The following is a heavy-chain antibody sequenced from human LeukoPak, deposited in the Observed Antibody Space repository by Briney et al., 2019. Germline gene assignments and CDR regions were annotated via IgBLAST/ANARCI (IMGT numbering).Heavy chain of an antibody. J-gene: IGHJ4*02. Sequence: GGSLRLSCAASGFTFSNYAMSWVRQAPGKGLEWVANIKQDGSEKYYVDSVKGRFTMSRDNAKNSLYLQLNSLRAEDTAVYYCARLGEKADFDYWGQGTLVTVSS. V-gene: IGHV3-7*01. CDR2: IKQDGSEK. CDR1: GFTFSNYA. CDR3: ARLGEKADFDY. D-gene: IGHD3-16*01.